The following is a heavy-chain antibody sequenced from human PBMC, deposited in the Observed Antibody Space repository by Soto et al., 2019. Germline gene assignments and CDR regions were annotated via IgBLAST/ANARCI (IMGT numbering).Heavy chain of an antibody. V-gene: IGHV4-31*03. Sequence: SETLSLTCTVSGGSISSGGYYWSWIRQHPGKGLEWIGYIYYSGSTYYNPSLKSRVTISVDTSKNQFSLKLSSVTAADTAVYYCARDRAGSTVRGADYYYGMDVWGQGTTVTVSS. J-gene: IGHJ6*02. CDR3: ARDRAGSTVRGADYYYGMDV. CDR2: IYYSGST. D-gene: IGHD3-10*01. CDR1: GGSISSGGYY.